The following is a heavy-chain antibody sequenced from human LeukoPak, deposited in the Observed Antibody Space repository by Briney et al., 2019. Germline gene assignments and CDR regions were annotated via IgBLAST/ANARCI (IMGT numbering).Heavy chain of an antibody. Sequence: GGSLRLSCAASGFTFSDYYMSWVRQAPGKGLEWVANIKQDGSEKYYVDSVKGRFTVSRDNAKNSLYLQMNSLRAEDTAVYYCTRVEETATTAAIIRKYSYYYYYMDVWGKGNTVTVSS. J-gene: IGHJ6*03. CDR1: GFTFSDYY. D-gene: IGHD4-11*01. CDR3: TRVEETATTAAIIRKYSYYYYYMDV. CDR2: IKQDGSEK. V-gene: IGHV3-7*01.